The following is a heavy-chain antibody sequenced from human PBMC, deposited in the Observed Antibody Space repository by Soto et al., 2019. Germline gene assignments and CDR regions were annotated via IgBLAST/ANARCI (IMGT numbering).Heavy chain of an antibody. J-gene: IGHJ6*03. CDR2: INSDGSST. D-gene: IGHD3-22*01. CDR1: GFTISGYW. Sequence: EVQLVESGGGLVQPGGSLRLSCAASGFTISGYWMHWVRQAPGKRLVWVSRINSDGSSTGYADSVKGRFTISRDNAKNTLYLQMNSLRAEHTAVYYCARDPMSVRRMDVWGKGTTVTVSS. CDR3: ARDPMSVRRMDV. V-gene: IGHV3-74*01.